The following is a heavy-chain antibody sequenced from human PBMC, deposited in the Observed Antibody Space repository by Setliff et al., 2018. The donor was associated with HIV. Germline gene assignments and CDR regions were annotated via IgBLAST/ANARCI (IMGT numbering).Heavy chain of an antibody. CDR1: GYTLTVLS. D-gene: IGHD1-7*01. CDR2: FDPEDGEA. J-gene: IGHJ4*01. CDR3: ATFYKLTGTTSFDY. V-gene: IGHV1-24*01. Sequence: ASVKVSCKVSGYTLTVLSIHWVRQTFGKGLEWMGGFDPEDGEAIYAQKFEDRVTMTEDTSTHTAYMQLSSLSSEDTAIYYCATFYKLTGTTSFDYWGHGTLVTVSS.